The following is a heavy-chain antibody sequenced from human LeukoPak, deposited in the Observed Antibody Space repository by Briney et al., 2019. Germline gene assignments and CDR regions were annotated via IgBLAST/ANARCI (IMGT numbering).Heavy chain of an antibody. CDR3: AREIVGATNRLYYFDY. D-gene: IGHD1-26*01. CDR2: IYYSGST. CDR1: GGSISSSSYY. Sequence: PSETLSLTCTVSGGSISSSSYYWGWIRQPPGKGLEWIGSIYYSGSTYYNPSLKSRVTISVDTSKNQFSLKLSSVTAADTAVYYCAREIVGATNRLYYFDYWGQGTLVTVSS. J-gene: IGHJ4*02. V-gene: IGHV4-39*07.